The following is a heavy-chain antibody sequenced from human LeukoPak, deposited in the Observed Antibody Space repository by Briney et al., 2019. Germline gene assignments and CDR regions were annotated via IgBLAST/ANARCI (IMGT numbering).Heavy chain of an antibody. Sequence: GGSLRLSCAAPGFTFSSYAMSWVRQAPGKGLEWVSAISGSGGSTYYADSVKGRFTISRDNSKNTLYLQMNSLRAEDTAVYYCARDYEGGEAVLRYFGTRHWGQGTLVTVSS. CDR2: ISGSGGST. CDR3: ARDYEGGEAVLRYFGTRH. V-gene: IGHV3-23*01. D-gene: IGHD3-9*01. J-gene: IGHJ4*02. CDR1: GFTFSSYA.